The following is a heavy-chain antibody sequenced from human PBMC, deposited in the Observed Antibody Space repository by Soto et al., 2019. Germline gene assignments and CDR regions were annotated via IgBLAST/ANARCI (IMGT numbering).Heavy chain of an antibody. V-gene: IGHV4-39*01. CDR1: GGSISSSSYY. CDR2: IYYSGST. D-gene: IGHD1-26*01. Sequence: PSETLSLTCTVSGGSISSSSYYWGWIRQPPGKGLEWIGSIYYSGSTYYNPSLKSRVTISVDTSKNQFSLKLSSVTAADTAVYYCARHNENKWELPYNWFDPWGQGTLVTVSS. J-gene: IGHJ5*02. CDR3: ARHNENKWELPYNWFDP.